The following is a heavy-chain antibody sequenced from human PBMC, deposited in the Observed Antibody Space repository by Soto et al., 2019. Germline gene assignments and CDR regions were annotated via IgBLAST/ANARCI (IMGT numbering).Heavy chain of an antibody. Sequence: QVQLVESGGGVVQPGRSLRLSCAASGFTFSSYGMHWVRQAPGKGLEWVAVISYDGSNKYYADSVKGRFTISRDNSKNTLYLQMNSLRAEDTAVYYCAKDHIGTNWYFDLWGRGTLLTVSS. J-gene: IGHJ2*01. CDR2: ISYDGSNK. CDR3: AKDHIGTNWYFDL. V-gene: IGHV3-30*18. D-gene: IGHD3-10*01. CDR1: GFTFSSYG.